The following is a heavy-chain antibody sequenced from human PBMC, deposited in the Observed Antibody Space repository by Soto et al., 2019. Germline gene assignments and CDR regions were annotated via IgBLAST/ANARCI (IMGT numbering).Heavy chain of an antibody. CDR3: ARRDYGPPIPHCGMDV. CDR1: GYSFTSYW. D-gene: IGHD4-17*01. J-gene: IGHJ6*02. Sequence: GESLKISFKGSGYSFTSYWIGWVRQMPGKGLEWMGIIYPGDSDTRYSPSFQGQVTISADKSISTAYLQWSSLRASDTAMYYCARRDYGPPIPHCGMDVWGQGTTVTVSS. V-gene: IGHV5-51*01. CDR2: IYPGDSDT.